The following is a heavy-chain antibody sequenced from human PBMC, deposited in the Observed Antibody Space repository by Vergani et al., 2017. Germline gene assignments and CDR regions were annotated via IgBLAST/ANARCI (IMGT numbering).Heavy chain of an antibody. V-gene: IGHV4-30-4*08. Sequence: QVQLQESGPGLVKPSQTLSLTCSVSGGSISTGISYWSWIRQPPGGALVWIGEINHSGSTNYNPSLKSRVTISVDTSKNQFSLKLSSVTAADTAVYYCARGRGQLVQYYYYMDVWGKGTTVTVSS. CDR1: GGSISTGISY. CDR3: ARGRGQLVQYYYYMDV. J-gene: IGHJ6*03. CDR2: INHSGST. D-gene: IGHD6-6*01.